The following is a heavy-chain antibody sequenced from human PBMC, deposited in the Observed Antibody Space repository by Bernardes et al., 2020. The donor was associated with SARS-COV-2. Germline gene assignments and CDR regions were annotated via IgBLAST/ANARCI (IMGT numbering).Heavy chain of an antibody. J-gene: IGHJ4*02. CDR3: VIPRGDFDY. D-gene: IGHD3-16*01. V-gene: IGHV3-64D*06. CDR1: GFTFSNYA. Sequence: GSLRLSCSASGFTFSNYAMHWVRQAPGKGLEYVSAITTNGGGTYYADSVKGRFTISRDNSKNTLYLQMSSLRVEDTAVYYCVIPRGDFDYWGQGTLVTVSS. CDR2: ITTNGGGT.